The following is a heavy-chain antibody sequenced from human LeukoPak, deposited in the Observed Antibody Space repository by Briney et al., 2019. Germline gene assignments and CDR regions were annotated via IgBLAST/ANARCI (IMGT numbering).Heavy chain of an antibody. CDR3: ARGPGYCSSTSCSG. D-gene: IGHD2-2*01. CDR1: GYTFTSYG. J-gene: IGHJ4*02. Sequence: ASVKVSCKASGYTFTSYGISWVRQAPGQGLEWMGWISAYNGNTNYAQKLQGRVTMTTDTSTSTAYMELRSLRSDDAAVYYCARGPGYCSSTSCSGWGQGTLVTVSS. CDR2: ISAYNGNT. V-gene: IGHV1-18*01.